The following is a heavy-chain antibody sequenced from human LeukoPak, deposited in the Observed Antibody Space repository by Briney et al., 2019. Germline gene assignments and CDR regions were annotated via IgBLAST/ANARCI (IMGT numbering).Heavy chain of an antibody. CDR1: GFTFSSYS. J-gene: IGHJ4*02. CDR3: ARSGSAPYFDY. CDR2: ISSSSSYI. D-gene: IGHD6-25*01. Sequence: GGSLRLSCAASGFTFSSYSMNWVGQAPGKGLEWVSSISSSSSYIYYADSVKGRFTISRDNAKNSLYLQMNSLRAEDTAVYYCARSGSAPYFDYWGQGTLVTVSS. V-gene: IGHV3-21*01.